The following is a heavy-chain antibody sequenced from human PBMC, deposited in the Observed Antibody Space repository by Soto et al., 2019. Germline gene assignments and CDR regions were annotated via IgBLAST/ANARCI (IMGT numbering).Heavy chain of an antibody. CDR1: GFTFGFYD. V-gene: IGHV3-30*18. D-gene: IGHD2-15*01. Sequence: PGGSLRLSCAPSGFTFGFYDMHWVRQAPGKGLEWVAVIARDGNNKDYGDSVKGRFTISRDNAKNTLFLQMNSLREEESAVYYGAKTPYPPIRSTSHHAGGLDHWGRGTLVTVSS. J-gene: IGHJ4*02. CDR2: IARDGNNK. CDR3: AKTPYPPIRSTSHHAGGLDH.